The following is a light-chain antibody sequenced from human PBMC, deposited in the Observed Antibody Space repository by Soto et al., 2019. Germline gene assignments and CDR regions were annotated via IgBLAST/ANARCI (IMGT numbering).Light chain of an antibody. V-gene: IGKV3-15*01. Sequence: TVWTQTPYTPAVSAGERATLSCRASQSVSNNLAWYQQKPGQAPRLRLYGASTRATGIPARFSGSGSGTEFTLTISCLQSEDFGVYCCKQFKNWPPCRFARGTKVDI. CDR2: GAS. CDR1: QSVSNN. CDR3: KQFKNWPPCR. J-gene: IGKJ2*04.